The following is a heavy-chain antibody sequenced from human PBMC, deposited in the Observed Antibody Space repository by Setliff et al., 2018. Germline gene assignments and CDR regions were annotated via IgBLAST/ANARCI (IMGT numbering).Heavy chain of an antibody. D-gene: IGHD6-6*01. CDR2: IHPSCGST. V-gene: IGHV1-46*01. CDR3: ARGGAARSSYYYYMDV. CDR1: AFTKYY. J-gene: IGHJ6*03. Sequence: GASVKVSCKASAFTKYYVHWVRQAPVQGLDWMGIIHPSCGSTTYAQKFQCRVTMTRDTSTSTVYMELSSLRTEDTAVYYCARGGAARSSYYYYMDVWGKGTTVTV.